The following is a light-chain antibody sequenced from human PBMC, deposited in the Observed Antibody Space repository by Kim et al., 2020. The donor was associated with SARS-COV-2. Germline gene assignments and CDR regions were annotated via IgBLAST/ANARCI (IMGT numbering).Light chain of an antibody. CDR3: GTWDSSLSAVV. CDR2: DNN. V-gene: IGLV1-51*01. CDR1: GSNIGNNY. Sequence: GQKVTISCSGSGSNIGNNYVSWYQQLPGTAPKHLIYDNNERPSGIPDRFSGSKSGTSATLGITGLQTGDEADYYCGTWDSSLSAVVFGGGTQLTVL. J-gene: IGLJ2*01.